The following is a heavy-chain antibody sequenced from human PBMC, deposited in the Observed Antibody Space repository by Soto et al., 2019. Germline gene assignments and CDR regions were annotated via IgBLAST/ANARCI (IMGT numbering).Heavy chain of an antibody. CDR1: GGSFSGYY. CDR3: ARGLYGSGSYFGY. CDR2: INHSGST. V-gene: IGHV4-34*01. Sequence: SETLSLTCAVYGGSFSGYYWSWIRQPPGKGLEWIGEINHSGSTNYNPSLKSRVTISVDTSKNQFSLKLSSVTAADTAVYYCARGLYGSGSYFGYWGQETLVTVSS. J-gene: IGHJ4*02. D-gene: IGHD3-10*01.